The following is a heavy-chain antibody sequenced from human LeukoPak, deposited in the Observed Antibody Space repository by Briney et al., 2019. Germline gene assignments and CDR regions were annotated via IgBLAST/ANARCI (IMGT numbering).Heavy chain of an antibody. CDR3: ARDAGNSGYGCDL. D-gene: IGHD5-12*01. CDR1: GFTFSSYA. J-gene: IGHJ5*02. CDR2: ISGSGGNI. V-gene: IGHV3-23*01. Sequence: GGSLRLSCAASGFTFSSYAMSWVRQAPGKGLEWVSVISGSGGNINYADSVKGRFTISRDNVRNSLYLQMNSLRAEDTAMYHCARDAGNSGYGCDLWGQGTLVTVSS.